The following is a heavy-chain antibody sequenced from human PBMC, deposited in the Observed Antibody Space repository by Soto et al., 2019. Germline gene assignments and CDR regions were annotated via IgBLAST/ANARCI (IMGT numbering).Heavy chain of an antibody. CDR3: ARDQYIAAAGHQHSSSAMSAFDI. J-gene: IGHJ3*02. CDR1: GYTFTGYY. D-gene: IGHD6-13*01. CDR2: INPNSGGT. V-gene: IGHV1-2*04. Sequence: ALVKVSCKASGYTFTGYYMHWVRQAPGQGLEWMGWINPNSGGTNYAQKFQGWVTMTRDTSISTAYMELGRLRSDDTAVYYCARDQYIAAAGHQHSSSAMSAFDIWGQGTMVTVSS.